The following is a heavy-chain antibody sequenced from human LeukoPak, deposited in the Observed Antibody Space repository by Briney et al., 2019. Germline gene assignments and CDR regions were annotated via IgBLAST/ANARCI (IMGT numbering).Heavy chain of an antibody. CDR3: AKDIRYCSGGSGYGYYYYGMDV. CDR2: ISGGGFGT. CDR1: GFTFDDYA. J-gene: IGHJ6*02. V-gene: IGHV3-43*02. D-gene: IGHD2-15*01. Sequence: GGSLRLSCAASGFTFDDYAMHWVRQAPGKGLEWISLISGGGFGTYYTDSVKGRLTISRDNSKNSLYLQMNSLRTEVTALYYCAKDIRYCSGGSGYGYYYYGMDVWGQGTTVTVSS.